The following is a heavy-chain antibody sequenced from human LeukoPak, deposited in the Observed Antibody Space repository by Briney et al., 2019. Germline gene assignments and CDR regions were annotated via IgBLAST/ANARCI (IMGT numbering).Heavy chain of an antibody. V-gene: IGHV1-2*02. J-gene: IGHJ4*02. CDR2: INSNSGGT. D-gene: IGHD4-23*01. Sequence: ASVKVSCKASGYTFTSYDINWVRQATGQGLEWMGWINSNSGGTNYAQKFQGRVTITRDTSISTAYMELSRLRSDDTAMYYCARRSDYGGLDYWGQGTLVTVSS. CDR3: ARRSDYGGLDY. CDR1: GYTFTSYD.